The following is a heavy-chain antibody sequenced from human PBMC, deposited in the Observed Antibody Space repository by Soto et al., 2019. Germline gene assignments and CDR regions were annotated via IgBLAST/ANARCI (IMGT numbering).Heavy chain of an antibody. CDR1: GFTFSSYA. CDR2: ISYDGSNK. D-gene: IGHD5-18*01. J-gene: IGHJ6*02. Sequence: QVQLVESGGGVVQPGRSLRLSCAASGFTFSSYAMHWVRQAPGKGLEWVAVISYDGSNKYYADSVKGRFTISRDNSKNTLYLKMNSLRAEDTAVYYCARINGYSYGYYYYGMDVWGQGTTVTVSS. CDR3: ARINGYSYGYYYYGMDV. V-gene: IGHV3-30-3*01.